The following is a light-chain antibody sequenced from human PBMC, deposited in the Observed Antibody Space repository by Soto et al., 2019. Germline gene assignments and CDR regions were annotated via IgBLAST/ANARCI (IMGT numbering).Light chain of an antibody. CDR1: QSVTSTH. J-gene: IGKJ1*01. Sequence: EIVLTQSPGTLSLSPGERATLSCRASQSVTSTHLAWYQHKPGQAPRLLIYGASSRATGIPDRFSGSGSGTGFTLTSSSLEPEYLAVYYCQQYGSAPWTFGQGTKVEIQ. CDR3: QQYGSAPWT. V-gene: IGKV3-20*01. CDR2: GAS.